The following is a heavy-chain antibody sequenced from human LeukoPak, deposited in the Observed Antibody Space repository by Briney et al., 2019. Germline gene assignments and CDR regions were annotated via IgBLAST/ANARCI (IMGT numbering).Heavy chain of an antibody. CDR1: GGTFSSYA. Sequence: ASVKVSCKASGGTFSSYAISWVRQAPGQGLEWMGRIIPILGIANYAQKFQGRVTITADKSTSTAYMELSSLRSEDTAVYYCAAAGMVSGIDYWGQGTLVTVSS. CDR2: IIPILGIA. D-gene: IGHD3-10*01. J-gene: IGHJ4*02. V-gene: IGHV1-69*04. CDR3: AAAGMVSGIDY.